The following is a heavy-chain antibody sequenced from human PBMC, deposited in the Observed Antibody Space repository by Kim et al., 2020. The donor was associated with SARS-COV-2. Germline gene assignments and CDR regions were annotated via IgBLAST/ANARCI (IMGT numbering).Heavy chain of an antibody. J-gene: IGHJ4*02. Sequence: SETLSLTCTVSGGSISSYYWSWIRQPPGKGLEWLGYIYNSGTTSYNPSLKSRVTILVDRSNNQFSLKLSSVTAADTAVYYCARQFEGDNFAGDGLHFDYWGQGTLVTVSS. D-gene: IGHD3-9*01. CDR3: ARQFEGDNFAGDGLHFDY. CDR2: IYNSGTT. CDR1: GGSISSYY. V-gene: IGHV4-59*08.